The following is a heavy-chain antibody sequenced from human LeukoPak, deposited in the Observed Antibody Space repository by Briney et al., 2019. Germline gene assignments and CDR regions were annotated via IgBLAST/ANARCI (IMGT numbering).Heavy chain of an antibody. D-gene: IGHD3-3*01. CDR3: ARDSDYYHDFWSGRHYYFDY. V-gene: IGHV3-48*02. CDR1: GFTFSSYS. J-gene: IGHJ4*02. CDR2: ISSSSSTI. Sequence: GGSLRLSCAASGFTFSSYSMNWVRQAPGKGLEWVSYISSSSSTIYYADSVKGRFTISRDNAKNSLYLQMNSLRDEDTAVYYCARDSDYYHDFWSGRHYYFDYWGQGTLVTVSS.